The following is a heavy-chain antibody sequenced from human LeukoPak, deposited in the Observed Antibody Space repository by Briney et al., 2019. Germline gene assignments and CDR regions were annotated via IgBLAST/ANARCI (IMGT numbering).Heavy chain of an antibody. CDR2: INANSGGT. V-gene: IGHV1-2*02. CDR3: TRVWHYYDGSGYYYPDYFDY. Sequence: ASVKVSCKASGYTFTGYHMHWVRQAPGQGLEWMGWINANSGGTNYAQKFQGRVTMTRDTSISTAYMELRRLKSDDTAIYYCTRVWHYYDGSGYYYPDYFDYWGQGTLVTVSS. CDR1: GYTFTGYH. D-gene: IGHD3-22*01. J-gene: IGHJ4*02.